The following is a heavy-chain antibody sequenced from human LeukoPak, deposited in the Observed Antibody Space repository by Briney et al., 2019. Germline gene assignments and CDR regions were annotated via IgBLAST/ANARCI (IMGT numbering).Heavy chain of an antibody. CDR3: VRGVGSSTSCYVRAFDI. CDR1: GFTFSNSW. V-gene: IGHV3-52*01. Sequence: GGSLRLSCAASGFTFSNSWMHWVCQAPEKGLEWVADIKCDGSEKCYVDSVKGRLIISRDNAKNSLYLQVNSLRAEDMTVYYCVRGVGSSTSCYVRAFDIWGQGTMVTVSS. J-gene: IGHJ3*02. D-gene: IGHD2-2*01. CDR2: IKCDGSEK.